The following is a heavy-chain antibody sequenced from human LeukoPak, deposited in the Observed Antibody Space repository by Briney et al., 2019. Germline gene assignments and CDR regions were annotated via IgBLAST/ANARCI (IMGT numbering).Heavy chain of an antibody. V-gene: IGHV1-2*02. Sequence: ASVKVSCKASGYTFTGYYMHWVRQAPGQGLEWMGWINPNSGGTNYAQKFQGRVTMTRDTSISTAYMELSRLRSDDTAVYYCASRRTFRQIAAAATNRFDPWGQGTLVTVSS. J-gene: IGHJ5*02. CDR2: INPNSGGT. CDR3: ASRRTFRQIAAAATNRFDP. D-gene: IGHD6-13*01. CDR1: GYTFTGYY.